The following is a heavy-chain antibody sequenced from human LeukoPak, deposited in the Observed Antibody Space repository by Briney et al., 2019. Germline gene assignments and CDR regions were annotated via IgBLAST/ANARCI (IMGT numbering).Heavy chain of an antibody. V-gene: IGHV1-24*01. CDR3: ARDGGYSSSSGRLTGLLNY. D-gene: IGHD6-6*01. CDR1: GYSLIDLS. Sequence: ASVKVSCKVSGYSLIDLSMYWVRQSPGKGLEWMRGFDPDDGETTYAQRFKGRVTMTEDTSTDTAYMELSRLRSDDTAVYYCARDGGYSSSSGRLTGLLNYWGQGTLVTVSS. J-gene: IGHJ4*02. CDR2: FDPDDGET.